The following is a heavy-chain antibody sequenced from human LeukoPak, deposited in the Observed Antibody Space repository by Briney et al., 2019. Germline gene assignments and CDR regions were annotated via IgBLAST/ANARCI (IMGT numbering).Heavy chain of an antibody. J-gene: IGHJ5*01. V-gene: IGHV3-11*01. CDR1: GFTFSDSY. D-gene: IGHD2-2*01. Sequence: GGSLRLSCAASGFTFSDSYITWIRQAPGKGLEWISYISSSGSALYYADSVKGRFAISRDNAKSSLYLQMNSLRAEDTAVYYCARIGHDLYQAFDSWGHGTLITVSS. CDR3: ARIGHDLYQAFDS. CDR2: ISSSGSAL.